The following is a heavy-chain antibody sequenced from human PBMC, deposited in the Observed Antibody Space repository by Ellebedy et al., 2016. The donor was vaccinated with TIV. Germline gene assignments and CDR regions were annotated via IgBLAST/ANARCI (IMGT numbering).Heavy chain of an antibody. CDR2: INYSGTT. Sequence: SETLSLTCTVSGDSITNNDCFWAWIGQPPGKGLEWIGSINYSGTTYYNPSLKSRVTISTDMSNNHFSLRLNSVTAADTAVYYCARERHLVGVSTGISEFWGQGTLVSVSS. CDR3: ARERHLVGVSTGISEF. J-gene: IGHJ4*02. CDR1: GDSITNNDCF. D-gene: IGHD1-26*01. V-gene: IGHV4-39*02.